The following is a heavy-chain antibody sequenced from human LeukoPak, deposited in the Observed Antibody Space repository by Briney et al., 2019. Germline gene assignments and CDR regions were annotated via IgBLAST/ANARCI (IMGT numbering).Heavy chain of an antibody. D-gene: IGHD3-3*01. CDR2: ISGSGGST. CDR1: GFTVSSNY. J-gene: IGHJ3*02. CDR3: AKQLRFLESADAFGI. V-gene: IGHV3-23*01. Sequence: GGSLRPSCAASGFTVSSNYMSWVRQAPGKGLEWVSVISGSGGSTYYADSVKGRFTISRDNSKNTLYLQMNSLRAEDTAVYYCAKQLRFLESADAFGIWGQGTMVTVSS.